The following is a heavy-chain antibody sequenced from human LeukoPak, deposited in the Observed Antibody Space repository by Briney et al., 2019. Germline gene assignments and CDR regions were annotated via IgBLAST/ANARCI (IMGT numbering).Heavy chain of an antibody. Sequence: GGSLRLSCAASGFTFSSYAMSWVRQAPGKGLEWVSAISGSGGSTYYADSVKGRFTISRDNSKNTLYLQMNSLRAEDTAVYYCARGVVVTANYYFYGMDVWGQGTTVTVSS. J-gene: IGHJ6*02. CDR3: ARGVVVTANYYFYGMDV. CDR1: GFTFSSYA. D-gene: IGHD2-21*02. V-gene: IGHV3-23*01. CDR2: ISGSGGST.